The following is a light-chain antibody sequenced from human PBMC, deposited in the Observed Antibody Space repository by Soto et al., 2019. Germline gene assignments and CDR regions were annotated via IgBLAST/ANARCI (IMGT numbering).Light chain of an antibody. CDR3: QQYNDFQYT. Sequence: DIQMTQSPSTLSASVGDGVTITCRASQIIGSWLAWYQQKPGKAPKLLIYTATNLQSGVPSRFSGSGSGTDFSLTISSLQPEDSATYLCQQYNDFQYTFGPGTKLEI. CDR1: QIIGSW. J-gene: IGKJ2*01. CDR2: TAT. V-gene: IGKV1-5*03.